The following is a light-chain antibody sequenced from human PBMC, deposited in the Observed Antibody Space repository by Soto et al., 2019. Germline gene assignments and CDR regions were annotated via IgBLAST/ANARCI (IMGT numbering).Light chain of an antibody. V-gene: IGLV2-23*01. J-gene: IGLJ2*01. CDR1: SSDVGSYNL. CDR2: EGS. CDR3: CSYAGSHTVV. Sequence: QSALTQPASVSGSPGQSITISCTGTSSDVGSYNLVSWYQQHPGKAPKLMIYEGSKRPSGVSNRFSGSKSGNTASLTISGLQAEDEADYYCCSYAGSHTVVFGGGTMLTVL.